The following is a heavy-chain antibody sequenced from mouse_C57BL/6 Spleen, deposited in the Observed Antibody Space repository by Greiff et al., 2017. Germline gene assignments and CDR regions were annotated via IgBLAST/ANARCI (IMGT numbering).Heavy chain of an antibody. CDR3: ARGAQATGFAY. Sequence: QVQLKQPGAELVKPGASVKLSCKASGYTFTSYWMHWVKQRPGQGLEWIGMIHPNSGSTNYNEKFKSKATLTVDKSSSTAYMQLSSLTSEDSAVYYCARGAQATGFAYWGQGTLVTVSA. CDR2: IHPNSGST. D-gene: IGHD3-2*02. V-gene: IGHV1-64*01. CDR1: GYTFTSYW. J-gene: IGHJ3*01.